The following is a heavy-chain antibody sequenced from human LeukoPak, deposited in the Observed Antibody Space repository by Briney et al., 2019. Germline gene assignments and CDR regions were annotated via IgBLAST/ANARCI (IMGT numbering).Heavy chain of an antibody. J-gene: IGHJ5*02. Sequence: SETLSLTCTVSGGSISRYYWSWIRQPAGKGLEWIGRIYTSGSTNYNPSLKSRVTMSVDTSKNQFSLKLSSVTAADTAVYYCARDITIAALGSDWFDPWGQGTLLTVSS. CDR3: ARDITIAALGSDWFDP. CDR1: GGSISRYY. D-gene: IGHD6-13*01. CDR2: IYTSGST. V-gene: IGHV4-4*07.